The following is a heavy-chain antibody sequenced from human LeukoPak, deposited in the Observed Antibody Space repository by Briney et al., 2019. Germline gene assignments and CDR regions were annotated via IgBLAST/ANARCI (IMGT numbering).Heavy chain of an antibody. CDR3: ARKYADYYGSGSYPGAFDI. CDR2: ISGSGGST. Sequence: GGSLRLSCAASGFTFSTYAMSWVRQAPGKGLEWVSVISGSGGSTYYADAVKGRFTISRDNSKNTLYPQMNSLRAEDTAVYYCARKYADYYGSGSYPGAFDIWGQGTMVTVSS. CDR1: GFTFSTYA. D-gene: IGHD3-10*01. J-gene: IGHJ3*02. V-gene: IGHV3-23*01.